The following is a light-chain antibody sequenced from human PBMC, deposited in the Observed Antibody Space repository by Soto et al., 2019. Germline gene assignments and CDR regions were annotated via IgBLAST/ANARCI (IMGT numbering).Light chain of an antibody. CDR1: QYIGEY. Sequence: DIQMTQSPSTLSASVGDGVSITCRASQYIGEYMAWYQQRPGSAPRLLIYDATQLDGGVSSRFSGSMSGTEFTLTISSLQPEDFGTYCCQQCQRYPWTFGQGTKVDSK. J-gene: IGKJ1*01. CDR3: QQCQRYPWT. CDR2: DAT. V-gene: IGKV1-5*01.